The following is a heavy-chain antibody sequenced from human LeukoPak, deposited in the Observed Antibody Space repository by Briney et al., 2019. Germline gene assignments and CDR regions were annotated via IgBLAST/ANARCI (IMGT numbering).Heavy chain of an antibody. Sequence: GGSLRLSCAASGFTFSSYAMSWVRQAPGKGLEWVSAISGSGGSTYYADSVKGRFTLSRDNSKNTLYLQMNRLRAEDKAVYYCAEQWLVLGAFDYWGQGTLVTVSS. V-gene: IGHV3-23*01. CDR2: ISGSGGST. CDR3: AEQWLVLGAFDY. J-gene: IGHJ4*02. D-gene: IGHD6-19*01. CDR1: GFTFSSYA.